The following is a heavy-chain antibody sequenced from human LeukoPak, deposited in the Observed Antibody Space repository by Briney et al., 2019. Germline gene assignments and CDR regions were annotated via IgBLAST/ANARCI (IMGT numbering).Heavy chain of an antibody. J-gene: IGHJ5*02. D-gene: IGHD2-15*01. Sequence: GGSLRLSCAASGFTFSNYFMHWVRQAPGKGLVWVSRINSDGTTTMYADSVKGRFTISRDNAKNTLYLQMNSLRDEDTAVYYCARRVDATRWFGPWGQGTLLAVSS. CDR1: GFTFSNYF. CDR2: INSDGTTT. V-gene: IGHV3-74*03. CDR3: ARRVDATRWFGP.